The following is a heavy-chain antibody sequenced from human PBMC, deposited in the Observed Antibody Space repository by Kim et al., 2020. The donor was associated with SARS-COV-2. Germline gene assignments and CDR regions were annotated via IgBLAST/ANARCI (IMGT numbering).Heavy chain of an antibody. CDR3: ASDSSGSMGGMDV. V-gene: IGHV4-59*01. J-gene: IGHJ6*02. D-gene: IGHD3-22*01. Sequence: YNTPRNVRITISVDTSKSQFSLKLSSVTAADTAVYYCASDSSGSMGGMDVWGQGTTVTVSS.